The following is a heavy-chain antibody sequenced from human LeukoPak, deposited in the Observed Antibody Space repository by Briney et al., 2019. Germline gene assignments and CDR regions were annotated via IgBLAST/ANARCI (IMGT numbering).Heavy chain of an antibody. D-gene: IGHD6-13*01. CDR2: ISSSGSTI. CDR1: GFTFSDYY. V-gene: IGHV3-11*04. J-gene: IGHJ4*02. CDR3: ARSSSSSWALFDY. Sequence: GGSLRLSCAASGFTFSDYYMSWIRQAPGKGLEWVSYISSSGSTIYYADSVKGRFTISRDNAENSLYLQMNSLRAEDTAVYYCARSSSSSWALFDYWGQGTLVTVSS.